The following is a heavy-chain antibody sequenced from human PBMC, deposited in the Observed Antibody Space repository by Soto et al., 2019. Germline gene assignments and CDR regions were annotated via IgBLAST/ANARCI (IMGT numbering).Heavy chain of an antibody. CDR3: AKSRDAYNFYFYYGMDV. V-gene: IGHV3-30*18. D-gene: IGHD2-2*01. J-gene: IGHJ6*02. CDR1: GFNFSNYG. CDR2: ILYDGSNK. Sequence: QVQLVESGGGVVQPGGSLRLSCAASGFNFSNYGMHWVRQTPGKGLEWVALILYDGSNKYYADSVKGRFTISRDNSKNTLYLQVSSLRAEDTAVYYCAKSRDAYNFYFYYGMDVWGQGTTVTVSS.